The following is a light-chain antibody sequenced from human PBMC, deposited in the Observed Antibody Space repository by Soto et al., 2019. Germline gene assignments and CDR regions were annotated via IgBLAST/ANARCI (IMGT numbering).Light chain of an antibody. CDR2: EVV. J-gene: IGLJ3*02. Sequence: QSALTQPPSASGSPGQSVTISCTGTKNDIGVYDFVSWYQHHPGKAPRLIIYEVVQRPSGVPDRFSGSKSGNTASLTVSGLQAADEADYYCTSFTTTNTWVFGGGTQLTVL. CDR1: KNDIGVYDF. CDR3: TSFTTTNTWV. V-gene: IGLV2-8*01.